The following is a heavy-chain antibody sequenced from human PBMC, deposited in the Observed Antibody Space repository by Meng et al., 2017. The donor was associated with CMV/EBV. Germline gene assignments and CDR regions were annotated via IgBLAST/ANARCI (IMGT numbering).Heavy chain of an antibody. CDR3: ARLYLPLGFDY. CDR2: ISSSSSYI. CDR1: GFTFSSYG. J-gene: IGHJ4*02. Sequence: GGSLRLSCAASGFTFSSYGMHWVRQAPGKGLEWVSSISSSSSYIYYADSVKGRFTISRDNAKNSLYLQMNSLRAEDTAVYYCARLYLPLGFDYWGQGTLVTVSS. V-gene: IGHV3-21*01. D-gene: IGHD2-2*02.